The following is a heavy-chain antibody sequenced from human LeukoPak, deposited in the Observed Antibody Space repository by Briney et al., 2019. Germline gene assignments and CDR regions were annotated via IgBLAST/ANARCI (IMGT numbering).Heavy chain of an antibody. CDR2: TYYRSKWYN. D-gene: IGHD5-12*01. V-gene: IGHV6-1*01. CDR1: GDSVSSNSAA. CDR3: ARDTYSGYDSLFGNYFYYAMDV. J-gene: IGHJ6*02. Sequence: SQTLSLTCAISGDSVSSNSAAWNWIRQSPSRGLEWLGRTYYRSKWYNDYAVSVKSRITINPDTSRNQFSLQLNSVTAEDTAVYYCARDTYSGYDSLFGNYFYYAMDVWGQGTTVTVSS.